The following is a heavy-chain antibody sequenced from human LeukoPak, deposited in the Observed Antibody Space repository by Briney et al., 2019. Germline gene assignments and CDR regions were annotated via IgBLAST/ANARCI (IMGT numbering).Heavy chain of an antibody. V-gene: IGHV1-2*02. Sequence: VKVSCKASGYTFTGYYMHWVRQAPGQGLEWMGWINPNSGGTNYAQKFQGRVTMTRDTSISTAYMELSRLRSDDTAVYYCARAAFSYGSGSYSTYYYYYMNVWGKGTTVTISS. J-gene: IGHJ6*03. CDR1: GYTFTGYY. CDR3: ARAAFSYGSGSYSTYYYYYMNV. D-gene: IGHD3-10*01. CDR2: INPNSGGT.